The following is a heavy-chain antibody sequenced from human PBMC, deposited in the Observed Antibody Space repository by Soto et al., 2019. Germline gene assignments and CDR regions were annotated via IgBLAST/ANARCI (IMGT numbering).Heavy chain of an antibody. D-gene: IGHD2-8*01. CDR2: ISRTSGTI. CDR3: ATSRDIVLVMYAVPFFFDF. V-gene: IGHV3-48*02. CDR1: GLTFTTYS. Sequence: GGSLRLSCAASGLTFTTYSMNWVSQAPGKGLEWVSYISRTSGTIYYADSVKGRFTISRDNAKNSLYLQMNSLRDEDTAVYYCATSRDIVLVMYAVPFFFDFWGLGTLVTVSS. J-gene: IGHJ4*02.